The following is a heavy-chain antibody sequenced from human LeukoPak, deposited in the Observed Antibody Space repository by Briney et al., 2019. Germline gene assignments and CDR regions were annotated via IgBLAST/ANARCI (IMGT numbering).Heavy chain of an antibody. CDR2: ISAYNGNT. J-gene: IGHJ4*02. Sequence: ASVKVSCKASGYTFTSYAMHWVRQAPGQRLEWMGWISAYNGNTNYAQKLQGRVTMTTDTSTSTAYMELRSLRSDDTAVYYCARVIAAAGFDYWGQGTLVTVSS. V-gene: IGHV1-18*01. D-gene: IGHD6-13*01. CDR3: ARVIAAAGFDY. CDR1: GYTFTSYA.